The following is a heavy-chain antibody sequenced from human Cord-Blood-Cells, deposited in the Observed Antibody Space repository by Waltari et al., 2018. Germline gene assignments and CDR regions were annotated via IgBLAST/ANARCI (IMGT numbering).Heavy chain of an antibody. CDR3: ARAGRSAISFDY. CDR1: GGSFSGYS. CDR2: INHSGST. J-gene: IGHJ4*02. Sequence: QVQLQQWGAGLLKPSETLSLTCAVYGGSFSGYSWSWIRQPPGKGLEWIGEINHSGSTNYNPSLKSRVTISVDTSKNQFSLKLSSVTAADTAVYYCARAGRSAISFDYWGQGTLVTVSS. D-gene: IGHD2-2*02. V-gene: IGHV4-34*01.